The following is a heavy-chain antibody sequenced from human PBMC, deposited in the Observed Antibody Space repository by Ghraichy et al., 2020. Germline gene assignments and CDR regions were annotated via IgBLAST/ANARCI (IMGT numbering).Heavy chain of an antibody. D-gene: IGHD3-10*01. CDR2: INPNSGGT. J-gene: IGHJ4*02. CDR1: GYTFTGYY. Sequence: ASVKVSCKASGYTFTGYYMHWVRQAPGQGLEWMGWINPNSGGTNYAQKFQGRVTMTRDTSISTAYMELSRLRSDDTAVYYCARVEYYGSGSYYENDYWGQGTLVTVSS. CDR3: ARVEYYGSGSYYENDY. V-gene: IGHV1-2*02.